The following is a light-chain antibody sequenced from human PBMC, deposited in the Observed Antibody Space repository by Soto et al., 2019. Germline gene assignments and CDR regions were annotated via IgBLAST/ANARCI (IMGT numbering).Light chain of an antibody. V-gene: IGKV1-5*01. CDR1: QSISRR. CDR2: DVS. Sequence: DIQMTHSPSTLSASVGDRVIITCRASQSISRRLAWYQQKPGKAPRLLMYDVSTLESGVPSRFRGSGSGTDFILSISSLQPEDFATYYCQQSYSTPYTFDQGTRLEIK. CDR3: QQSYSTPYT. J-gene: IGKJ2*01.